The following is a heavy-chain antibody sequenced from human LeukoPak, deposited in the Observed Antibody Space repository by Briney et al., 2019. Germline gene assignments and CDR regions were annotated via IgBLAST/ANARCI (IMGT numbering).Heavy chain of an antibody. Sequence: PGGSLRLSCTVSGFTVSSNSMSWVRQAPGKGLESVSFIYSSVTHYSDSVKGRFTISRDNSRNTLFLQMNSLRAEDTAVYYCARRAGAYSHPYDYWGQGTLVTVSS. CDR3: ARRAGAYSHPYDY. CDR1: GFTVSSNS. CDR2: IYSSVT. D-gene: IGHD4/OR15-4a*01. J-gene: IGHJ4*02. V-gene: IGHV3-53*01.